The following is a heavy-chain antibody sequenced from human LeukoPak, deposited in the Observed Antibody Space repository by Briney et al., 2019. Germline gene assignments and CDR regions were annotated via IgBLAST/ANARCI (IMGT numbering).Heavy chain of an antibody. CDR1: GGSISSYY. Sequence: AETLSLTCTVSGGSISSYYWRWIRQPPGKGLEWIGYIYYSGSTNYNPSLKSRVTISVDTSKNKYSLKLTYVTAAHTAVYYCARTTYYYGSGSYQETFDYWGQGALVTVSS. CDR2: IYYSGST. V-gene: IGHV4-59*08. D-gene: IGHD3-10*01. CDR3: ARTTYYYGSGSYQETFDY. J-gene: IGHJ4*02.